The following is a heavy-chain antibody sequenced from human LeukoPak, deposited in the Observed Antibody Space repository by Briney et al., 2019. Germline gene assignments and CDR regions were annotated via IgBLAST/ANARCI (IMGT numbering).Heavy chain of an antibody. V-gene: IGHV3-23*01. CDR1: GFTFSSYA. CDR3: AKVGYGPSGTDY. CDR2: ISGSPVST. J-gene: IGHJ4*02. D-gene: IGHD4-17*01. Sequence: GGSLRLSCAASGFTFSSYAMSWVRQAPGKGLEWVSAISGSPVSTYYADSVKGRFTISRDNSKNTLYLQMNSLRAEDTAVYYCAKVGYGPSGTDYWGQGTLVTVSS.